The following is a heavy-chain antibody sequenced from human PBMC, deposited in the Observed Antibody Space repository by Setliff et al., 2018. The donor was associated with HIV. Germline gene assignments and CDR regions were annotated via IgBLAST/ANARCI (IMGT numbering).Heavy chain of an antibody. J-gene: IGHJ6*03. CDR1: GFTFSNFA. CDR2: ISGRGTNT. V-gene: IGHV3-23*01. CDR3: AKAGGGILYSYYMDV. D-gene: IGHD2-15*01. Sequence: PGESLKISCAASGFTFSNFAINWVRQAPGKGLEWVSTISGRGTNTYYADSVKGRFTISRDNSKNTLSLQLNSLTAEDSAVYYCAKAGGGILYSYYMDVWGKGTTVTVSS.